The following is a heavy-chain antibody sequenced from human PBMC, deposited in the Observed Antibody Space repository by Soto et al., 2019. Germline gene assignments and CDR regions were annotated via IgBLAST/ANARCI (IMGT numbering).Heavy chain of an antibody. CDR1: GYTFTSYA. V-gene: IGHV1-3*01. J-gene: IGHJ4*02. CDR2: INAGNGNT. D-gene: IGHD3-22*01. CDR3: ARSYYYYISGYDPDGYFVY. Sequence: ASVKVSCKASGYTFTSYAMHWVRQAPGQRLEWMGWINAGNGNTKYSQKFQGRVTITRDTSASTAYMELSSLRSEDTAVYYCARSYYYYISGYDPDGYFVYRGQGTLVTVSS.